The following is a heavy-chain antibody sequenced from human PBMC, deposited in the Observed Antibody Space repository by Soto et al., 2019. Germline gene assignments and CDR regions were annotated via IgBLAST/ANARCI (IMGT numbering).Heavy chain of an antibody. D-gene: IGHD3-16*02. Sequence: QVQLQQWGAGLLKPSETLSLTCAVFGGSFTDYYWTWIRQPPGKGLEWIGEINHSGSTNYNPSLTNRVTISVDTSKNQFSLKVNSVTAADTAVYYCARVRARLLSHAFDFWGQGTLVTVSS. CDR2: INHSGST. J-gene: IGHJ3*01. CDR3: ARVRARLLSHAFDF. CDR1: GGSFTDYY. V-gene: IGHV4-34*01.